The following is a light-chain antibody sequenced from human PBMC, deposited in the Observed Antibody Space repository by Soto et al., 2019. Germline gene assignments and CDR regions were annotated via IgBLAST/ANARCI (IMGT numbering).Light chain of an antibody. CDR3: RQYNNWPPWT. CDR1: QSVSSN. J-gene: IGKJ1*01. Sequence: EIVMTQSPATLSVSPGERATLSCRASQSVSSNLAWYQQKPGQAPRLLIYGASTRATGIPARFSGSGSGTEFTLPISSLQSEDFAVDYCRQYNNWPPWTFGQGTKVEIK. CDR2: GAS. V-gene: IGKV3-15*01.